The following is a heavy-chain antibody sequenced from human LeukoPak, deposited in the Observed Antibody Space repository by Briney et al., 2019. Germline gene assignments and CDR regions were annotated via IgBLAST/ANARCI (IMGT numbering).Heavy chain of an antibody. Sequence: GGSLRLSCAASGFTYNDYAMGWVRQAPGKGLEWVSGISVSGDRTYYADSVKGRFTISRDNSKNTLYLQMNSLRDEDTAVYYCARPLVPTYSSGWHYAYWGQGTLVTVSS. J-gene: IGHJ4*02. CDR2: ISVSGDRT. V-gene: IGHV3-23*01. D-gene: IGHD6-19*01. CDR1: GFTYNDYA. CDR3: ARPLVPTYSSGWHYAY.